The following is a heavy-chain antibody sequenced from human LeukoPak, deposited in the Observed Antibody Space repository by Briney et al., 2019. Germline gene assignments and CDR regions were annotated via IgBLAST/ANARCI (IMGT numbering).Heavy chain of an antibody. CDR2: IIPIFGTA. V-gene: IGHV1-69*05. CDR1: GGTFSSYA. J-gene: IGHJ6*03. CDR3: AAHVDTAMARALYYYYYMDV. D-gene: IGHD5-18*01. Sequence: SVKVSCKASGGTFSSYAISWVRQAPGQGLEWMGGIIPIFGTANYAQKFQGRVTITTDESTSTAYMELSSLRSEDTAVYYCAAHVDTAMARALYYYYYMDVWGKGTTVTVSS.